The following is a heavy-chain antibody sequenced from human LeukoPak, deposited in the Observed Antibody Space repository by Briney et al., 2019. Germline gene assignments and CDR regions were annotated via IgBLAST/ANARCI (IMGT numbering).Heavy chain of an antibody. CDR2: IKQDGSEK. J-gene: IGHJ6*02. CDR1: GFNYGTYW. D-gene: IGHD3-10*01. V-gene: IGHV3-7*01. CDR3: TRSVVRVGVTYYYYGMDV. Sequence: PGGSLRLYRAASGFNYGTYWMSWVRQAPGKGVEGVTNIKQDGSEKYYVDSGKGRFTISRDNAKNSLYLQVNSLRAEDTALYYCTRSVVRVGVTYYYYGMDVWGQGTTVTVSS.